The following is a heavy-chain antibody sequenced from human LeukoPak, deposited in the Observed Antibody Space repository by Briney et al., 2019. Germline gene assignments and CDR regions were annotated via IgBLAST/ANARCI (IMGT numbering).Heavy chain of an antibody. D-gene: IGHD4-11*01. CDR3: ARAPWAYGNYVRAFDI. Sequence: PSETLSLTCTVSGGSFRGDYYWAWIRQPPGKGLEWIGSIYSGGRIYYNPSLKSRVSISIDTSNNDLSLKVTSVTAADTAGYYCARAPWAYGNYVRAFDIWGQGTMVTVSS. V-gene: IGHV4-39*07. J-gene: IGHJ3*02. CDR1: GGSFRGDYY. CDR2: IYSGGRI.